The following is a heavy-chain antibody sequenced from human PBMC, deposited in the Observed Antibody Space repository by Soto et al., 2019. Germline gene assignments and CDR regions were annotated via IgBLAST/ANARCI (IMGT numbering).Heavy chain of an antibody. D-gene: IGHD3-16*01. Sequence: QVRLVQSAAEVKKPGASVKVSCKASGYTFIRYGITWVRQAPGQGLEWMGWISAYNDYTNYAQKLQGRVTMTTDTSTSTVYMELRSLRSDDTAVYYCARGGYYDKVWGKLNYYGLDVRDQGTTVTVSS. J-gene: IGHJ6*02. CDR1: GYTFIRYG. V-gene: IGHV1-18*01. CDR3: ARGGYYDKVWGKLNYYGLDV. CDR2: ISAYNDYT.